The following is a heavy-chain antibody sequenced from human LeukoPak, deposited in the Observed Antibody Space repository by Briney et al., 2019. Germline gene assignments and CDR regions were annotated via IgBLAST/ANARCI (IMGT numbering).Heavy chain of an antibody. J-gene: IGHJ4*02. V-gene: IGHV4-39*01. CDR1: RGSISRSSYY. CDR2: IYHSGTS. D-gene: IGHD2-2*01. Sequence: SETLSLTCTVSRGSISRSSYYWAWIRQPPGKGLEWIGMIYHSGTSYYNASLKSRVSISVDTSKNQFSLKLSSVTAADTAVYYCARQVCSSISCYVDYWGQRTLVTVSS. CDR3: ARQVCSSISCYVDY.